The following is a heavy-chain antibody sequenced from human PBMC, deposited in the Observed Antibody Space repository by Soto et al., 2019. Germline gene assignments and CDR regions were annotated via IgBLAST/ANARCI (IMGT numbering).Heavy chain of an antibody. D-gene: IGHD1-7*01. Sequence: EVQLLESGGGLVQPGGSLGLSCAASGFTFSSYGMTWVRQAPGKGLEWVSFSSATGAGTYYADSVKGRFTISRDNSKNTLYLQMTSLRADDTAVYYCAKDRRAGGNYGLYSDFWGQGALVIVSS. V-gene: IGHV3-23*01. J-gene: IGHJ4*02. CDR2: SSATGAGT. CDR3: AKDRRAGGNYGLYSDF. CDR1: GFTFSSYG.